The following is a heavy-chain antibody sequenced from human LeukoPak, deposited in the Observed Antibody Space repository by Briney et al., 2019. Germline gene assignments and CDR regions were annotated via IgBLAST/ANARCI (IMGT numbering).Heavy chain of an antibody. Sequence: ASVNVSCKASGYTFTSYYMHWVRQAPGHGLEWMGIINPSGGSTSYAQKFQGRVTMTRDTSTSTVYMELSSLRSEDTAVYYCARDWCYYDSSGSSLDYWGQGTLVTVSS. D-gene: IGHD3-22*01. J-gene: IGHJ4*02. CDR2: INPSGGST. CDR1: GYTFTSYY. CDR3: ARDWCYYDSSGSSLDY. V-gene: IGHV1-46*01.